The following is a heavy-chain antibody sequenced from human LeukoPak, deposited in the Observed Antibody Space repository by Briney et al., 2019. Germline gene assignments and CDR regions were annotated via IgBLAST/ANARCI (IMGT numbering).Heavy chain of an antibody. J-gene: IGHJ4*02. CDR1: GGSFSGYY. D-gene: IGHD2-2*01. CDR3: ARGRRYCSSTSCYVKMGKTRSINDY. V-gene: IGHV4-34*01. Sequence: SETLSLTCAVCGGSFSGYYWSWIRQPPGKGLEWIGEINHSGSTNYNPSLKSRVTISVDTSKNQFSLKLSSVTAADTAVYYCARGRRYCSSTSCYVKMGKTRSINDYWGQGTLVTVSS. CDR2: INHSGST.